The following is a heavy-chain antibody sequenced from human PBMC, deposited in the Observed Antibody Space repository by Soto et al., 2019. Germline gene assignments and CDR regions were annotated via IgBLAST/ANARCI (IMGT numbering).Heavy chain of an antibody. Sequence: SVKVSCKACGGTFSSYAISWVRQAPGQGLEWMGGIIPIFGTANYAQKFQGRVTITADKSTSTAYMELSSLRSEDTAVYYCARDWDLGGYCSGVCCYSFRHHNRLAPSAQRTFVTGSS. J-gene: IGHJ5*02. V-gene: IGHV1-69*06. CDR1: GGTFSSYA. D-gene: IGHD2-15*01. CDR2: IIPIFGTA. CDR3: ARDWDLGGYCSGVCCYSFRHHNRLAP.